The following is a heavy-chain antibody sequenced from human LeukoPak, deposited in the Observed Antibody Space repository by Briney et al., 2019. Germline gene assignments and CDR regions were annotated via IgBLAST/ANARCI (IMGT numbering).Heavy chain of an antibody. CDR1: GFTFSSYS. CDR2: ISSSSSYI. Sequence: GGSLRLSCAASGFTFSSYSMNWVRQAPGKGLEWVSSISSSSSYIYYADSVKGRFTISRDNAKNSLYLQMNSLRAEDTALYHCARDLKRAAIHPSKVPAAIGSDAFDIWGQGTMVTVSS. CDR3: ARDLKRAAIHPSKVPAAIGSDAFDI. D-gene: IGHD2-2*02. V-gene: IGHV3-21*04. J-gene: IGHJ3*02.